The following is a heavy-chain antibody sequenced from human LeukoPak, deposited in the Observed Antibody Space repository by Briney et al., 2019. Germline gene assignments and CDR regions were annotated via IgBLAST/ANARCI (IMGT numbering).Heavy chain of an antibody. J-gene: IGHJ4*02. CDR1: GGSLSGYY. CDR2: INHSGIT. V-gene: IGHV4-34*01. Sequence: SETLSLTCALYGGSLSGYYWSWIRHPPGKGLEWIGEINHSGITNYNPYLKSRVTLSIATSKNQFSLKLSSVTAADTAVYYCARAYYYDSSGPGDFDYWGQGTLVTVSS. D-gene: IGHD3-22*01. CDR3: ARAYYYDSSGPGDFDY.